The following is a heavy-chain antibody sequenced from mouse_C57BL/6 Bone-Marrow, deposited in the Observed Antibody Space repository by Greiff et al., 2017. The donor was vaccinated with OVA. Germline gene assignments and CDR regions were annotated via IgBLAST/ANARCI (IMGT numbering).Heavy chain of an antibody. CDR3: ARWAHYYGSSWYFDV. Sequence: VQGVESGAELVRPGASVKLSCKASSYTFTDYYINWVKQRPGQGLEWIARIYPGSGNTYYNEKFKGKATLTAEKSSSTAYMQLSSLTSEDSAVYFCARWAHYYGSSWYFDVWGTGTTVTVSS. CDR2: IYPGSGNT. D-gene: IGHD1-1*01. V-gene: IGHV1-76*01. J-gene: IGHJ1*03. CDR1: SYTFTDYY.